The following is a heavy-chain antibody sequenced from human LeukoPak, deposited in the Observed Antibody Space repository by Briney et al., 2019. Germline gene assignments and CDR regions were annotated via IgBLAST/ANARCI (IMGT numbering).Heavy chain of an antibody. Sequence: NPSETLSLTCAVYGGSFSGYYWSWIRQPPGKGLEWIGEINHSGSTNYNPSLKSRVTISVDTSKNQFSLKLSSVTAADTAVYYCARGEGGVVVPAASWFDPWGQGTLVTVSS. CDR1: GGSFSGYY. CDR2: INHSGST. CDR3: ARGEGGVVVPAASWFDP. D-gene: IGHD2-2*01. J-gene: IGHJ5*02. V-gene: IGHV4-34*01.